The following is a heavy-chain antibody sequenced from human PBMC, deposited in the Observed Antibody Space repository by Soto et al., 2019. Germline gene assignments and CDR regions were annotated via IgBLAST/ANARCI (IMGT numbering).Heavy chain of an antibody. CDR1: GYTFTSYD. J-gene: IGHJ6*03. D-gene: IGHD2-15*01. V-gene: IGHV1-8*01. CDR2: MNPNSGNT. CDR3: ARGRDIVVVVAAIDYYYYMDV. Sequence: ASVKVSCKASGYTFTSYDINWVRQATGQGLEWMGWMNPNSGNTGYAQKFQGRVTMTRNTSISTAYMELSSLRSEDTAVYYCARGRDIVVVVAAIDYYYYMDVWGKGTTFTVSS.